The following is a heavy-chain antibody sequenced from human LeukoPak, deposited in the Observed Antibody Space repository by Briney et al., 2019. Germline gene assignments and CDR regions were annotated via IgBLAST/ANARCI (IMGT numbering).Heavy chain of an antibody. CDR1: GFTFSSYA. Sequence: GGSLRLSCAASGFTFSSYAMSWVRQAPGKGLEWVSAISVSGGSTNYADSVKGRFTISRDNSRNTLYLQMNSLRAEDTAVYYCAKYCSSTSCANEYFQHWGQGTLVTVSS. D-gene: IGHD2-2*01. V-gene: IGHV3-23*01. J-gene: IGHJ1*01. CDR2: ISVSGGST. CDR3: AKYCSSTSCANEYFQH.